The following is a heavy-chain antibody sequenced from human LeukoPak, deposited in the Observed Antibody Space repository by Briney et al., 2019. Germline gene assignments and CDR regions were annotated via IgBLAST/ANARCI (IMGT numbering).Heavy chain of an antibody. CDR3: ARDRRGQWLAPFDY. Sequence: GGSLRLSCAASDFRFSDYSMNWVRQAPGKGLEWISYISFSSSPISYADSVKGRFTISRDNSKNTLYLQMNSLRAEDTAVYYCARDRRGQWLAPFDYWGQGTLVTVSS. D-gene: IGHD6-19*01. CDR2: ISFSSSPI. J-gene: IGHJ4*02. CDR1: DFRFSDYS. V-gene: IGHV3-48*01.